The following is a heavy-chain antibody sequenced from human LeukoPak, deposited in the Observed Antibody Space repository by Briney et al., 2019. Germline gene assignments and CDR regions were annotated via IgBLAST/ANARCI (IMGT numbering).Heavy chain of an antibody. D-gene: IGHD3-3*01. Sequence: QAGGSLRLSCAASGFTFSSYAMHWVRQAPGKGLEWVAVISYDGSNKYYADSVKGRFTISRDNSKNTLYLQMNSLRAEDTAVYYCARDRRYDFWSGSPYYFDYGGQGTRVTVSS. CDR2: ISYDGSNK. V-gene: IGHV3-30*04. CDR1: GFTFSSYA. CDR3: ARDRRYDFWSGSPYYFDY. J-gene: IGHJ4*02.